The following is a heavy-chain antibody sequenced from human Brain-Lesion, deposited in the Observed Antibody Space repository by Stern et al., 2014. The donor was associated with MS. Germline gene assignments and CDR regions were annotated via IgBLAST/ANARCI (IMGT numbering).Heavy chain of an antibody. Sequence: VQLVESGPGLVKPSKTLPLTCTVSGGSINSGGYYWSWIRQYPGQGLEWIGYIYYPGSAYYDPSLKSRLSMSIDTSKNQFSLNLNSVTAADTAVYYCARGARYSDSSGYYFYFDYWGQGTLVTVSS. V-gene: IGHV4-31*03. CDR2: IYYPGSA. CDR1: GGSINSGGYY. CDR3: ARGARYSDSSGYYFYFDY. D-gene: IGHD3-22*01. J-gene: IGHJ4*02.